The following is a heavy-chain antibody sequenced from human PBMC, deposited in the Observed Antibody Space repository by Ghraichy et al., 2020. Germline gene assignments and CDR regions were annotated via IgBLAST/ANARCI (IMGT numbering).Heavy chain of an antibody. CDR1: GFTFSSYS. J-gene: IGHJ6*02. CDR2: ISSSSSTI. Sequence: GGSLRLSCAASGFTFSSYSMNWVRQAPGKGLEWVSYISSSSSTIYYADSVKGRFTISRDNAKNSLYLQMNSLRDEDTAVYYCARDRRHYYDSRRHGPYYYYGMDVWGQGTTVTVSS. D-gene: IGHD3-22*01. V-gene: IGHV3-48*02. CDR3: ARDRRHYYDSRRHGPYYYYGMDV.